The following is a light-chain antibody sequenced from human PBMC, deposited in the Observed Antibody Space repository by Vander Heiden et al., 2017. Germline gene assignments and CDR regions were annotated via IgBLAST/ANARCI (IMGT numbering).Light chain of an antibody. CDR3: QQYNNWPPVT. Sequence: EIVLTQSPVTLSVSPGERATLSCRASQSVSSNVAWYRQKPGQAPRLLMYGASTRATGVPARFSGSGSGTEFTLTISSLQSEDFAVYYCQQYNNWPPVTFGQGTRLEIK. J-gene: IGKJ5*01. V-gene: IGKV3-15*01. CDR1: QSVSSN. CDR2: GAS.